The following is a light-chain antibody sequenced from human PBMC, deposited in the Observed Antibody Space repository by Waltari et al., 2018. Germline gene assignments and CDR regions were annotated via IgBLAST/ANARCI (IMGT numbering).Light chain of an antibody. J-gene: IGKJ1*01. V-gene: IGKV1-33*01. CDR3: QQYDNLPRT. CDR2: DAS. Sequence: DIQMTQSPSSLSASVGDRVTITCQASQDITNYLNWYQQKPGKAPKPLIYDASNLETGFPSRFSGSGSETDFTFTISSLQPEDIATYYCQQYDNLPRTFGQGTKVEIK. CDR1: QDITNY.